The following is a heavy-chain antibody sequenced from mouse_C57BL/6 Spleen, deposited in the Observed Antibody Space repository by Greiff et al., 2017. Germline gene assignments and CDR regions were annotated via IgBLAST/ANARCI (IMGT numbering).Heavy chain of an antibody. J-gene: IGHJ2*01. CDR1: GYTFTSYW. D-gene: IGHD1-1*01. CDR3: ARRNYGSSYDY. CDR2: IDPSDSYT. Sequence: QVQLQQPGAELVRPGTSVKLSCKASGYTFTSYWMHWVKQRPGQGLEWIGVIDPSDSYTNYNQKFKGKATLTVDTPSSTAYLQLSSLTSEDSAVYYCARRNYGSSYDYWGQGTTLTVSS. V-gene: IGHV1-59*01.